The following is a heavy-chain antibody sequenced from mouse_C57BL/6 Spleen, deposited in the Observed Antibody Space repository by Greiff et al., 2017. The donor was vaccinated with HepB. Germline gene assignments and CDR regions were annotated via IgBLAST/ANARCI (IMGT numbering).Heavy chain of an antibody. CDR3: VGTDFGC. J-gene: IGHJ2*01. V-gene: IGHV5-17*01. Sequence: EVKVVESGGGLVKPGGSLILSCAASGFTFSDYGMHWVRQSPEKGLEWVAYISSGSSTIYYADTVKGRFTISRDNAKNTLFLQMTSLWSEDTAMYYCVGTDFGCSGQGTTLTVSS. D-gene: IGHD1-1*02. CDR2: ISSGSSTI. CDR1: GFTFSDYG.